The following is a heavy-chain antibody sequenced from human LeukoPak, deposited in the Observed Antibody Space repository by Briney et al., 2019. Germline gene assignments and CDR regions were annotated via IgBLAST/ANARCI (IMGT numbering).Heavy chain of an antibody. D-gene: IGHD3-22*01. Sequence: PGRSLRLSCAASGFTFSNYAIHWVRQAPGKGLEWVAVISFDGSDEYYADSVKGRFTISRDNSKNTLYLQMNSLRAEDTAVYYCATYYYDSSGYYPDAFDIWGQGTMVTVSS. V-gene: IGHV3-30*03. CDR2: ISFDGSDE. CDR3: ATYYYDSSGYYPDAFDI. J-gene: IGHJ3*02. CDR1: GFTFSNYA.